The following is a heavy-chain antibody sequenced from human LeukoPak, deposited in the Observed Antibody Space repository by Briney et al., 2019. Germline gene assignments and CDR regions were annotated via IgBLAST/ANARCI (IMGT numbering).Heavy chain of an antibody. CDR2: ISGSGGST. CDR3: AKGRGLERPLFDY. V-gene: IGHV3-23*01. Sequence: SGGSLRLSCAASGFTFSSYAMSWVRQAPGKGLEWVSAISGSGGSTYYADSVKGRFTISRDNSKNTLYLQMNSLRAEDAAVYYCAKGRGLERPLFDYWGQGTLVTVSS. J-gene: IGHJ4*02. D-gene: IGHD1-1*01. CDR1: GFTFSSYA.